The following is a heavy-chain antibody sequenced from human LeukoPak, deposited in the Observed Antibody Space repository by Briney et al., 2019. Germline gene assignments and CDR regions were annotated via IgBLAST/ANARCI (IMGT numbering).Heavy chain of an antibody. CDR3: ARVTRKYYYDSSGYYGGYYFDY. D-gene: IGHD3-22*01. CDR2: INPNSGGT. CDR1: GYTFTVYY. Sequence: ASVKVSFKASGYTFTVYYMHWVRQAPGQGLEWMGWINPNSGGTNYAQKFQGWVTMTRDTSISTAYMELSRLRSDDTAVYYCARVTRKYYYDSSGYYGGYYFDYWGQGTLVTVSS. J-gene: IGHJ4*02. V-gene: IGHV1-2*04.